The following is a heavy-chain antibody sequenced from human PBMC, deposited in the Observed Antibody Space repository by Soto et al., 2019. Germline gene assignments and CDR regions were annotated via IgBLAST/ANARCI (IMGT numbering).Heavy chain of an antibody. Sequence: QVQLQESGPGLVKPSETLSLTCTVSGGSINNDYWSWIRQPPGKGLEWIGHMYYSGSTNYNPSLKSRVTISVDTSKNQFSLKLSSVTAADTAVYYCAREASAGPFDYWGQGTLVTVSS. CDR3: AREASAGPFDY. D-gene: IGHD6-13*01. CDR1: GGSINNDY. CDR2: MYYSGST. V-gene: IGHV4-59*01. J-gene: IGHJ4*02.